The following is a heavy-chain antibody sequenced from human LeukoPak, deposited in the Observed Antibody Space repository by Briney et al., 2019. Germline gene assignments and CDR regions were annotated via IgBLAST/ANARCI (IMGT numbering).Heavy chain of an antibody. J-gene: IGHJ4*02. D-gene: IGHD3-22*01. Sequence: SETLSLTCTVSGGSISSYYWSWIRQPPGKGLEWIGYIYYSGSTNYNPSLKSRVTISVDTSKNQFSLKLSSVTAADTAVYYCARHRLYYYDSSGYSDYWGQGTLVTVSS. CDR2: IYYSGST. CDR1: GGSISSYY. CDR3: ARHRLYYYDSSGYSDY. V-gene: IGHV4-59*08.